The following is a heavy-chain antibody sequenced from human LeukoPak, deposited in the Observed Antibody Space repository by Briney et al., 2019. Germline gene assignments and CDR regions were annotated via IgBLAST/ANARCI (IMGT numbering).Heavy chain of an antibody. CDR1: GGSISSSNW. V-gene: IGHV4-4*02. CDR3: ARGQGYAWYYYYYMDV. D-gene: IGHD2-2*01. Sequence: SETLSLTCAVSGGSISSSNWWSWVRQPPGKGLEWIGSIYYSGSTYYNPSLKSRVTISVDTSKNQFSLKLSSVTAADTAVYYCARGQGYAWYYYYYMDVWGKGTTVTVSS. CDR2: IYYSGST. J-gene: IGHJ6*03.